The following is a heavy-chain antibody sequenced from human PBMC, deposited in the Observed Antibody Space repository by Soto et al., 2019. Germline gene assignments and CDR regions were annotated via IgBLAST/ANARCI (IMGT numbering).Heavy chain of an antibody. J-gene: IGHJ3*02. CDR2: INHSGST. Sequence: SETLSLTCAVYGGSFSGYYWSWIRQPPGKGLEWIGEINHSGSTNYNPSLKSRVTISVDTSKNQFSLKLSSVTAADTAVYYCARAMTTVTTDAFDIWGQGTMVTVSS. D-gene: IGHD4-17*01. V-gene: IGHV4-34*01. CDR1: GGSFSGYY. CDR3: ARAMTTVTTDAFDI.